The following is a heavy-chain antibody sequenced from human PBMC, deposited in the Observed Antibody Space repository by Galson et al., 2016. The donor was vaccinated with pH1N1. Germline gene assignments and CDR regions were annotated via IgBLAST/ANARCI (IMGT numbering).Heavy chain of an antibody. CDR3: AAPHSPRYDFDF. V-gene: IGHV1-46*03. J-gene: IGHJ3*01. CDR2: IYPRGGGA. CDR1: GYTFTRYY. D-gene: IGHD1-26*01. Sequence: SVKVSCKASGYTFTRYYMHWVRQAPGQGLEWVGIIYPRGGGAVYAQRLQGRVTLTRDTSTSTVYMELTSLRPDDTAVYYCAAPHSPRYDFDFWGQGTMVTVSS.